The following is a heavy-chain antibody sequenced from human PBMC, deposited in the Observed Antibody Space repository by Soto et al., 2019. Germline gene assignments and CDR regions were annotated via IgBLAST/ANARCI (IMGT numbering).Heavy chain of an antibody. CDR1: GYSISNGGYY. Sequence: SETLSLTCTISGYSISNGGYYWSWIRQRPGEGLEWLGYIYYSGSTYYNPSLKGRPSISVDTSKNQFSLKVNSVTAADTAVYYCARTTDAFDIWGQGTMVTVSS. D-gene: IGHD1-1*01. CDR3: ARTTDAFDI. V-gene: IGHV4-31*03. J-gene: IGHJ3*02. CDR2: IYYSGST.